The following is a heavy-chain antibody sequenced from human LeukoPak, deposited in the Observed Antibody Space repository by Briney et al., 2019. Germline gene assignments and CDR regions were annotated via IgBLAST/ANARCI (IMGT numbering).Heavy chain of an antibody. V-gene: IGHV4-61*01. Sequence: SETLSLTCTVSGGSVSSGSYYWSWIRQPPGKELEWIGYIYYSGSTNYNPSLKCRVTISVDTSKNQFSLRLSSVTAADTAVYYCSRLQFDWLSPGAFDIWGQGTMVTVSS. CDR2: IYYSGST. CDR3: SRLQFDWLSPGAFDI. CDR1: GGSVSSGSYY. D-gene: IGHD3-9*01. J-gene: IGHJ3*02.